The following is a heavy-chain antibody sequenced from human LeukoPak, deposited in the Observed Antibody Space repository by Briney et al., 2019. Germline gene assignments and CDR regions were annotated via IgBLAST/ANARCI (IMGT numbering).Heavy chain of an antibody. V-gene: IGHV3-48*02. CDR1: GFIFSDYS. CDR3: ARVPAYGANWYFDL. CDR2: ISSSSKTI. J-gene: IGHJ2*01. D-gene: IGHD4/OR15-4a*01. Sequence: PGGSLRLSCAASGFIFSDYSVIWVRQAPGKGLEWISYISSSSKTIYYADSVKGRFTISRDNAKNSLYLQVKSLRDEDAAMYYCARVPAYGANWYFDLWGRGTLVTVSS.